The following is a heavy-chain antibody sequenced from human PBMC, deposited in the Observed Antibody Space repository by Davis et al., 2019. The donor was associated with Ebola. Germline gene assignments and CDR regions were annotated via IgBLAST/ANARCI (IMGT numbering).Heavy chain of an antibody. CDR1: AFTFGTYG. CDR3: AADFWGGPRFYYGMDV. D-gene: IGHD3-3*01. CDR2: MSYDGRHT. V-gene: IGHV3-30*03. J-gene: IGHJ6*02. Sequence: PGGSLRLSCAAFAFTFGTYGMHWVRQAPGKGLEWVVSMSYDGRHTSYIDSVKGRFTISRDNSKNTLYLQMNSLRAEDTAVYYCAADFWGGPRFYYGMDVWGQGTTVTVSS.